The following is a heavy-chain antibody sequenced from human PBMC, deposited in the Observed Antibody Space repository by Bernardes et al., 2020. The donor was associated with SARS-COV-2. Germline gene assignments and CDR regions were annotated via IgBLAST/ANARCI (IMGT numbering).Heavy chain of an antibody. CDR3: ARGSAAVVSHFMLHFANWYFDL. CDR1: SGSFSGYY. D-gene: IGHD2-15*01. V-gene: IGHV4-34*01. Sequence: SETLSLTCAVYSGSFSGYYWSWIRQTPGKGLEWIGEINDSGSTKYNPALKSRVTISVDPSKNQFSLKLNSVTAADTAVYYCARGSAAVVSHFMLHFANWYFDLWGRGTLVTVSS. J-gene: IGHJ2*01. CDR2: INDSGST.